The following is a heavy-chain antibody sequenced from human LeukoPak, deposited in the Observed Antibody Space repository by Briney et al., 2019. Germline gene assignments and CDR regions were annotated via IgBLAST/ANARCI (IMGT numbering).Heavy chain of an antibody. Sequence: SETLSLTCTISGGSITNRSSYWAWIRQPPGKGLEWIGSVYYTGSTYYNPSLKTRVTISVDKSKNQFSLKLSSVTAADTAVYYCARASHDYGDYSHFDYWGQGTLVTVSS. D-gene: IGHD4-17*01. CDR3: ARASHDYGDYSHFDY. CDR2: VYYTGST. V-gene: IGHV4-39*07. CDR1: GGSITNRSSY. J-gene: IGHJ4*02.